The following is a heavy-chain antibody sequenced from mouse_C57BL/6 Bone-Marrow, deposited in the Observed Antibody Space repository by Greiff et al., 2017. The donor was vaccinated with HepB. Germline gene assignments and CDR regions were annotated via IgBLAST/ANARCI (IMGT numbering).Heavy chain of an antibody. J-gene: IGHJ2*01. Sequence: QVHVKQSGPELVKPGASVKISCKASGYAFSSSWMNWVKQRPGKGLEWIGRIYPGDGDTNYNGKFKGKATLTADKSSSTAYMQLSSLTSEDSAVYYCAKSRCGNYDFYFDYWGQGTTLTVSS. V-gene: IGHV1-82*01. CDR3: AKSRCGNYDFYFDY. D-gene: IGHD2-1*01. CDR1: GYAFSSSW. CDR2: IYPGDGDT.